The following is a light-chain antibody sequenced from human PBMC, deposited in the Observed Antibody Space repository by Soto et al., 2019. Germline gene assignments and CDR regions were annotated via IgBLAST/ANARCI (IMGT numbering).Light chain of an antibody. CDR3: QQYYSTPRT. CDR1: QSLFYSSTNNNY. V-gene: IGKV4-1*01. CDR2: WAS. J-gene: IGKJ1*01. Sequence: DIVMTQSPDSLAVSLGDRATINCKSSQSLFYSSTNNNYLAWYQQKPGQPPKLLIYWASIRESGVPDRFSGSESGADFTLTISSLQAEDVAVYYCQQYYSTPRTFGQGTTVEIK.